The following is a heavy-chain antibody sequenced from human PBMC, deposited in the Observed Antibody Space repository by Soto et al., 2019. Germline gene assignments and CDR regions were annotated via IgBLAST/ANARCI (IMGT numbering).Heavy chain of an antibody. CDR2: IYHSGST. J-gene: IGHJ6*02. Sequence: QVQLQESGPGLVKPSGTLSLTCAVSGGSISSSYWWSWVRQPPGKGLEWIGEIYHSGSTNYNTSLKSRVTISVDKSKNQCSLKVTSVTAADTAVYYCARVSGSYYYGMDVWGQGTTVTVSS. CDR1: GGSISSSYW. V-gene: IGHV4-4*02. CDR3: ARVSGSYYYGMDV.